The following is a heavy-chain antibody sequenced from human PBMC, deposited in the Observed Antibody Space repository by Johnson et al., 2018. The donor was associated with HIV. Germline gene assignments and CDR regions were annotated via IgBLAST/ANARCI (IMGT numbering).Heavy chain of an antibody. CDR2: IQYDGSNK. V-gene: IGHV3-30*04. D-gene: IGHD4-23*01. CDR3: ARTGGNHAFDI. J-gene: IGHJ3*02. CDR1: GFTFSSYA. Sequence: QVQLVESGGGVVQPGRSLRLSCAASGFTFSSYAMHWVRQAPGKGLEWVAFIQYDGSNKYYADSVKGRFTMSRDNSKNRLYLQMNRLRVEDTAVYYCARTGGNHAFDIWGQGTMVTVSS.